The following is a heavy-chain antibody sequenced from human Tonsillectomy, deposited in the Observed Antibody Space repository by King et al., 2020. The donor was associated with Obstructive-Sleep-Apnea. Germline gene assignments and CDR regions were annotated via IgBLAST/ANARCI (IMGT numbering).Heavy chain of an antibody. J-gene: IGHJ4*02. Sequence: VQLVESGGGLVQPGGSLRLSCAPSGFTFRSFAVMWVRQAPGEGREWVSSISGNGGSTYDADPVKGGFSIYRDNSKNTADLQMNSLRAEDTAVSYCAKGPFDYDPFDYWGQGTLVTVSS. V-gene: IGHV3-23*04. CDR2: ISGNGGST. CDR1: GFTFRSFA. D-gene: IGHD4/OR15-4a*01. CDR3: AKGPFDYDPFDY.